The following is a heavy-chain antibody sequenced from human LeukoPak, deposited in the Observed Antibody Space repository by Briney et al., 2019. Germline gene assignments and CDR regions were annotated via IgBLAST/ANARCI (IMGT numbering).Heavy chain of an antibody. CDR1: GHTFTGYY. CDR2: INPSGDNT. CDR3: ARGPHRRTYDRDNWFDP. Sequence: ASVKVSCKASGHTFTGYYMHWVRQAPGQGLEWMGIINPSGDNTNYAQKFQGRVTMTRDMSTTTVYMELSSLRSEDTAVYYCARGPHRRTYDRDNWFDPWGQGTLVTVSS. D-gene: IGHD3-3*01. J-gene: IGHJ5*02. V-gene: IGHV1-46*01.